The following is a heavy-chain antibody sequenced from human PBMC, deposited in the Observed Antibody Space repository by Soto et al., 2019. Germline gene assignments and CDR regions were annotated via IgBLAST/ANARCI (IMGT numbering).Heavy chain of an antibody. D-gene: IGHD2-2*03. V-gene: IGHV4-30-4*01. J-gene: IGHJ4*02. CDR3: PRFRRNPGYCFDS. Sequence: SETLSLTCTVSGGSISSGDYYWSWIRQPPGKGLEWIGYIYYSGNTYYNPSLKSRLTISVDTSRSQFSLKLSSVSAADTAVYYCPRFRRNPGYCFDSWGQGTLVTVSS. CDR2: IYYSGNT. CDR1: GGSISSGDYY.